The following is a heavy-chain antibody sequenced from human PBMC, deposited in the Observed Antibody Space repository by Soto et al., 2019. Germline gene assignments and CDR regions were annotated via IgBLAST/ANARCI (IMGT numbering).Heavy chain of an antibody. D-gene: IGHD6-19*01. CDR1: GGTFSSYA. CDR2: IIPIFGTA. J-gene: IGHJ4*02. CDR3: YGSGSSSDY. V-gene: IGHV1-69*06. Sequence: SVKVSCKASGGTFSSYAISWVRQPPGQGLEWMGGIIPIFGTANYAQKFQGRVTITADKSTSKAYMELSSLRSEDTDVYDCYGSGSSSDYWGKGTRVTVAS.